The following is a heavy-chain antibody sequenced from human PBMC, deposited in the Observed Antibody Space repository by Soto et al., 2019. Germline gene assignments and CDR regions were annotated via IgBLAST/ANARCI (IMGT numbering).Heavy chain of an antibody. CDR1: GFAFSSYA. Sequence: GGSLRLSCAASGFAFSSYAMHWVRQAPGKGLEWVAVISYDGSNKYYADSVKGRFTISRDNSKNTLYLQMNSMRAEDTAVYYCAREGDEQQLVGAYYYYGMDVWGQGTTVTVSS. V-gene: IGHV3-30-3*01. J-gene: IGHJ6*02. CDR2: ISYDGSNK. D-gene: IGHD6-13*01. CDR3: AREGDEQQLVGAYYYYGMDV.